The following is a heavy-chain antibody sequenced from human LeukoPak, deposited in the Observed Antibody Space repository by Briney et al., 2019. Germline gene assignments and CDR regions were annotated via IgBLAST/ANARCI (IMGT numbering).Heavy chain of an antibody. D-gene: IGHD2-15*01. CDR3: TTEGGWSFYFDS. CDR1: GFTLSNAW. Sequence: GGSLRLSCAASGFTLSNAWISWVRQAPGKGLEWVGRIKSKTDGGTTDYAAPVKCRFTISRDESKNTLYLQVNSLKTEDTAVYYCTTEGGWSFYFDSWGQGTWSPSPQ. CDR2: IKSKTDGGTT. J-gene: IGHJ4*02. V-gene: IGHV3-15*01.